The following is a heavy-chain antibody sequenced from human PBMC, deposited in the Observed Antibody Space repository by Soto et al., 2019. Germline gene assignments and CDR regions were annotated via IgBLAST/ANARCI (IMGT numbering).Heavy chain of an antibody. Sequence: EVQLVESGGGLVQPGGSLRLSWAASGFTFSDHYMDWVRQAPGKGLEWVGRTRDKAHSYTTEYAASVKGRFTISRDDSKNSLYLQMNSLKTEDTAVYYCARIYSSTWYGSFFDYCGQGTLVTVSS. V-gene: IGHV3-72*01. D-gene: IGHD6-13*01. CDR3: ARIYSSTWYGSFFDY. CDR2: TRDKAHSYTT. CDR1: GFTFSDHY. J-gene: IGHJ4*02.